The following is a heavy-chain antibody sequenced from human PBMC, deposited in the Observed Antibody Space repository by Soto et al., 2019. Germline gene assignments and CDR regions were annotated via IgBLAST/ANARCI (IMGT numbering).Heavy chain of an antibody. D-gene: IGHD1-26*01. CDR1: GFLLHLYA. J-gene: IGHJ4*02. Sequence: GGSRRHSCSASGFLLHLYALPGVRQAPRKALEYVSAIISNGGSTYYAASVKGRFTISRDKSKTTVYLQMSSLGVEDIAVYYCGRAGKVGSYFGSLGQGTTVTASS. V-gene: IGHV3-64D*06. CDR3: GRAGKVGSYFGS. CDR2: IISNGGST.